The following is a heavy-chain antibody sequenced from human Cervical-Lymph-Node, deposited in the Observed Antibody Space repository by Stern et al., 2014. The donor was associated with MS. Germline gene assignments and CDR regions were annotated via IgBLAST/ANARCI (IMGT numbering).Heavy chain of an antibody. V-gene: IGHV5-51*03. CDR1: GYLFDDYW. CDR3: AKSPATPSGYDRFDY. D-gene: IGHD5-12*01. CDR2: IFPRDSNT. Sequence: QLVQSGAAVKKPGESLKISCEASGYLFDDYWIGWVRQMSGRGLELVAIIFPRDSNTRYSPSVQGQVTISADKSISTSSLQWNSLKASDTALYSWAKSPATPSGYDRFDYWGQGALVTVSS. J-gene: IGHJ4*02.